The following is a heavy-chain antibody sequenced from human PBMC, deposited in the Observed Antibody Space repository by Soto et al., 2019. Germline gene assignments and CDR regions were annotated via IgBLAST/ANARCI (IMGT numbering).Heavy chain of an antibody. Sequence: QVQLVQSGAEVKKPGSSVKVSFKASGGAFSNYAISWLRQAPGQGLEWMGGFIPVFGTTNYAQIFEGRVTITADESSTAAYMELSSLRSDDPAVYYCARSIGSSSFYFDFWGQGTLVTVSS. J-gene: IGHJ4*02. CDR2: FIPVFGTT. V-gene: IGHV1-69*01. CDR3: ARSIGSSSFYFDF. CDR1: GGAFSNYA. D-gene: IGHD6-6*01.